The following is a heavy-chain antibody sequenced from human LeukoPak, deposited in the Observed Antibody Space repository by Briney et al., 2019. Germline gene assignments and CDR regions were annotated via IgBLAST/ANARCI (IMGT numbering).Heavy chain of an antibody. V-gene: IGHV4-61*02. CDR1: GDSINSNNYY. Sequence: SETLSLTCTVSGDSINSNNYYWSWIRQPAGKGREWIGRIYSSGRTNYHPSLKRRVTISLDTSRNQFSLRLYSVTASDTAIYYCARDLGGTYSSETWFDPWGQGTLVTVSS. D-gene: IGHD1-26*01. CDR2: IYSSGRT. J-gene: IGHJ5*02. CDR3: ARDLGGTYSSETWFDP.